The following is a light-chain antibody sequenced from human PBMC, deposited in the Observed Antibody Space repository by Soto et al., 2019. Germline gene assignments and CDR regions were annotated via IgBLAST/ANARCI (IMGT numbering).Light chain of an antibody. J-gene: IGLJ1*01. Sequence: QSVPTQPASVSGSPGESITISCTGTSNDVGGYNYVSWYQQHPGKAPKVIIYDVNYRPSGVSDRFSGSKSGNTASLTISGLQAEDEADYYCSSYTTSSLYVFGTGTKVTVL. CDR3: SSYTTSSLYV. CDR2: DVN. V-gene: IGLV2-14*01. CDR1: SNDVGGYNY.